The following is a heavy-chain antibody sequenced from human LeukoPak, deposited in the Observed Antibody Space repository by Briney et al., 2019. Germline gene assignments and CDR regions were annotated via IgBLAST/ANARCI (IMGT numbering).Heavy chain of an antibody. Sequence: GSLKISCATSGIPGNCHHLSLVRQAPRKGPEWVPVIYSGGNTYYTDSVKGRFTISRDNSKNTLYLQMNSLRPEDTAVYYCARGGYSSGWFHAFDIWGQEKMVTVSS. J-gene: IGHJ3*02. CDR2: IYSGGNT. D-gene: IGHD6-19*01. V-gene: IGHV3-66*02. CDR1: GIPGNCHH. CDR3: ARGGYSSGWFHAFDI.